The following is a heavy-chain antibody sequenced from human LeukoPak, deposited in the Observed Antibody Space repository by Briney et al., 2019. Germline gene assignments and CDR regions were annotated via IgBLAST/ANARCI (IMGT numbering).Heavy chain of an antibody. CDR3: PTQYCSSTTCLYPFDY. CDR1: GFTFINAW. J-gene: IGHJ4*02. Sequence: GGSLRLSCAASGFTFINAWMSWVRQAPGKGLEWVGHIKRKTDAGTTDYAAPVKGRFTISRDDSKNTLYLQTNSLKTEDTAMYYCPTQYCSSTTCLYPFDYWGQGTLVTVSS. D-gene: IGHD2-2*01. CDR2: IKRKTDAGTT. V-gene: IGHV3-15*01.